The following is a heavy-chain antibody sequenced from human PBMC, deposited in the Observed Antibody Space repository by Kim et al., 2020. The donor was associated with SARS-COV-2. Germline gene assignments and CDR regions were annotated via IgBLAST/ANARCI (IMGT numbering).Heavy chain of an antibody. CDR3: ARRRFSSYFDY. Sequence: SETLSLTCTVSGGSISSSSYYWGWIRQPPGKGLEWIGSIYYSGSTYYNPSLKSRVTISVDTSKNQFSLKLSSVTAADTAVYYCARRRFSSYFDYWGQGTLVTVSS. D-gene: IGHD3-3*01. CDR2: IYYSGST. CDR1: GGSISSSSYY. J-gene: IGHJ4*02. V-gene: IGHV4-39*01.